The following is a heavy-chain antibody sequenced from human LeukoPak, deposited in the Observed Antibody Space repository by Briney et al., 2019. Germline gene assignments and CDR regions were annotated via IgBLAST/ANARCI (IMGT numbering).Heavy chain of an antibody. D-gene: IGHD3-10*01. CDR3: ARGKTYGSGSYDY. V-gene: IGHV1-8*01. Sequence: ASVTVSYKASGYTFTSYDINWVRQATGQGLEWMGWMNPNSGNTGYAQKFQGRVTMTKNTSISTAYMELSSLRSEDTAVYYCARGKTYGSGSYDYWGQGTLVTVSS. CDR1: GYTFTSYD. CDR2: MNPNSGNT. J-gene: IGHJ4*02.